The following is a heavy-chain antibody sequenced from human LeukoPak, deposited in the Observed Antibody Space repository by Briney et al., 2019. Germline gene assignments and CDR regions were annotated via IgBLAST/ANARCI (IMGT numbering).Heavy chain of an antibody. D-gene: IGHD6-19*01. J-gene: IGHJ4*02. CDR1: GGSVSSGSYY. CDR2: IYYSGST. Sequence: SETLSLTCTVSGGSVSSGSYYWSWIRQPPGKGLEWIGYIYYSGSTNYNPSLKSRVTISVDTSKNQFSLKLSSVTAADTAVYYCARDPSAGCSSGWYDYWGQGTLVTVSS. V-gene: IGHV4-61*01. CDR3: ARDPSAGCSSGWYDY.